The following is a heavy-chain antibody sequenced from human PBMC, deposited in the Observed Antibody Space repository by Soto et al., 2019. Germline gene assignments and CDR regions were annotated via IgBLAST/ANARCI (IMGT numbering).Heavy chain of an antibody. CDR1: GFTFSRYW. CDR3: ARDSNDYGDYGWYFDL. Sequence: EVQLVESGGGLVQPGGSLRLSCAASGFTFSRYWLSWVRQAPGKGLEWVADMKGDGSKKYYVESMKGRFSISRENAENSVYLQISSLRAEDTAVYYCARDSNDYGDYGWYFDLWGRGTLVTVSA. CDR2: MKGDGSKK. V-gene: IGHV3-7*01. D-gene: IGHD4-17*01. J-gene: IGHJ2*01.